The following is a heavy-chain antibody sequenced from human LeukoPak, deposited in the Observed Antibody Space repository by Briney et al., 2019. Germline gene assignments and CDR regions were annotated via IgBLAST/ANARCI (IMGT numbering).Heavy chain of an antibody. V-gene: IGHV3-7*05. D-gene: IGHD4-23*01. Sequence: GGSLRLSCAASGFTFSSYWMTCVRQAPGTGLEWVATIKGDGSEKYYVDSVKGRFTVSRDNAKNSLYLQMNSLRAEDTAVYHCARDRDRVTDYWGQGTLVTVSS. CDR3: ARDRDRVTDY. J-gene: IGHJ4*02. CDR2: IKGDGSEK. CDR1: GFTFSSYW.